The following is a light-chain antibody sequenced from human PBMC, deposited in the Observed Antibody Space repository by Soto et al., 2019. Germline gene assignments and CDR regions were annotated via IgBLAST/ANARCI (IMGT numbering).Light chain of an antibody. CDR1: QTISSW. CDR2: KAS. V-gene: IGKV1-5*03. J-gene: IGKJ5*01. Sequence: EIQMTQAPATLSGTVGGVVNITCRASQTISSWLAWYQQKPGKAPKLLIYKASTLKSGVPSRFSGSGSGTEFTLTISSLQPEDFATYYCQQSYRTPITFGQGTRLENK. CDR3: QQSYRTPIT.